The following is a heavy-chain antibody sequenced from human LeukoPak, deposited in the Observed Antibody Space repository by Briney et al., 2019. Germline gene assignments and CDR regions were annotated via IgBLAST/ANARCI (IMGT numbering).Heavy chain of an antibody. CDR3: ARVRPAAMIGWYYYYGMDV. CDR2: IIPLLGTA. CDR1: GGTFSSYA. D-gene: IGHD2-2*01. Sequence: ASVKVSCKASGGTFSSYAISWVRQAPGQGLEWMGGIIPLLGTANYAQKLQGRVTMTTDTSTSTAYMELRSLRSDDTAVYYCARVRPAAMIGWYYYYGMDVWGQGTTVTVSS. V-gene: IGHV1-69*10. J-gene: IGHJ6*02.